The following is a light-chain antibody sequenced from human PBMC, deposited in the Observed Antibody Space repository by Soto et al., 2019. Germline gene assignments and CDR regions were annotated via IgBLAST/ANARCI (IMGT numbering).Light chain of an antibody. CDR3: QQYGSSGT. V-gene: IGKV3-20*01. CDR1: QSVSSRS. Sequence: ESVLTQSPGTLSLSPGERATLSCRASQSVSSRSLAWYQQKPGQAPRLLIYGASNRATGIPDRFSGSGSGTDFTLTISRLEPEDFAVYYCQQYGSSGTFGQGTKVDIK. J-gene: IGKJ1*01. CDR2: GAS.